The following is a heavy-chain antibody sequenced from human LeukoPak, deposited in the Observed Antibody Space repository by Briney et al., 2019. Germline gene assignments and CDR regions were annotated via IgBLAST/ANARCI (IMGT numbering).Heavy chain of an antibody. D-gene: IGHD1-26*01. J-gene: IGHJ5*02. Sequence: GASVKVPCKASGYNFMRYAITWVRQAPGQGLEWMGWISPYNGRTNNAQKFQGRVNMTTDTATSTAYMEVRSLRSDDTTVYYCARGGSGSYDHWGQGTLVTVSS. V-gene: IGHV1-18*01. CDR3: ARGGSGSYDH. CDR2: ISPYNGRT. CDR1: GYNFMRYA.